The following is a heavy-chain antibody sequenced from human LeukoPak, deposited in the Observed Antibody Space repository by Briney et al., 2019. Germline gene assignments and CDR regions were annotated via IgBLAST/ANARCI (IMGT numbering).Heavy chain of an antibody. D-gene: IGHD3-22*01. CDR3: ARDNYDSSGPYYFDY. V-gene: IGHV3-20*04. CDR1: GGSFSGYY. J-gene: IGHJ4*02. CDR2: INWNGVNT. Sequence: ETLSLTCAVYGGSFSGYYWSWVRQAPGKGLEWVSAINWNGVNTGYADSVKGRFTISRDNARNSLYLQMNSLRAEDTAVYYCARDNYDSSGPYYFDYWGQGTLVTVSS.